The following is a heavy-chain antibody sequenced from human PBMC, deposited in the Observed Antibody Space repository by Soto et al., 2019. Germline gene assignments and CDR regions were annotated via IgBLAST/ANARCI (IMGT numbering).Heavy chain of an antibody. CDR1: GVSITSYF. CDR3: ARDRRDAYTRYFEF. Sequence: SETLSLTCTVSGVSITSYFWSWIRQTPGKGLDWIGSISFSGATYSNPSLKGRAALSVDTSENHLSLTLNSVTSADTAVYFCARDRRDAYTRYFEFWGPGNQVNV. CDR2: ISFSGAT. D-gene: IGHD3-9*01. J-gene: IGHJ4*02. V-gene: IGHV4-59*01.